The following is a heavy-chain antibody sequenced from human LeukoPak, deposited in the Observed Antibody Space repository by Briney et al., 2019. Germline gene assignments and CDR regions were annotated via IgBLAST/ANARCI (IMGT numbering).Heavy chain of an antibody. V-gene: IGHV4-59*08. CDR2: ISYSGST. D-gene: IGHD1-26*01. CDR3: ARRSDAFDI. Sequence: SETLSLTCTVSGSSISSNNWSWIRQPPGKGLEWIGYISYSGSTNYNPSLKSRVTISVDTSKNQFSLKVNSVTAADTAVYYCARRSDAFDIWGQGTMVTVSS. J-gene: IGHJ3*02. CDR1: GSSISSNN.